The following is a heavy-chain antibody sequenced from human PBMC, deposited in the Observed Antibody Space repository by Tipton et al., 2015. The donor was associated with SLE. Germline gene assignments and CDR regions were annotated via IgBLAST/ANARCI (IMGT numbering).Heavy chain of an antibody. J-gene: IGHJ4*02. CDR3: ARAGRLGECALLYD. V-gene: IGHV4-59*01. CDR1: GGSISSYY. D-gene: IGHD3-16*01. CDR2: IYYSGST. Sequence: TLSLTCTVSGGSISSYYWSWIRQPPGKGLEWIGYIYYSGSTNYNHYLKSRVTISVDTSKNQFSLKLSAVTTADTAVFYCARAGRLGECALLYDCGQGTLVSVSS.